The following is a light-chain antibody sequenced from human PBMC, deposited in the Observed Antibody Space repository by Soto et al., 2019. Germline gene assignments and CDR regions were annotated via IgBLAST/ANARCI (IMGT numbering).Light chain of an antibody. CDR3: NSYTSSLAAWV. CDR2: EDT. J-gene: IGLJ3*02. Sequence: QSALTQPASVSGSPGQTITVSCTGTSSNIGADYHVHWYQQLPGTVPKLLIYEDTNRPSGVPNRFSGSKSGNSASLAITGLQAEDEADYYCNSYTSSLAAWVFGGGTKLTVL. CDR1: SSNIGADYH. V-gene: IGLV1-40*01.